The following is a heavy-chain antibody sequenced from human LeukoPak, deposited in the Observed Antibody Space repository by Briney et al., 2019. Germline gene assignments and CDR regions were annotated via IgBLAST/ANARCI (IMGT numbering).Heavy chain of an antibody. CDR1: GGSFSGYY. CDR2: INHSGST. V-gene: IGHV4-34*01. CDR3: ARRRSGRGYSYATHFDY. D-gene: IGHD5-18*01. Sequence: SETLSLTCAVYGGSFSGYYWSWIRQPPGKGLEWIGEINHSGSTNYNPSLKSRVTISVDASKNQFSLKLSSVTAADTAVYYCARRRSGRGYSYATHFDYWGQGTLVTVSS. J-gene: IGHJ4*02.